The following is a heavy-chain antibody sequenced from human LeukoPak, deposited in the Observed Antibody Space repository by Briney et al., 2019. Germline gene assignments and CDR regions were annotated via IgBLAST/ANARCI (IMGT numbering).Heavy chain of an antibody. Sequence: GGSLRLSCAASGFTVSSNYMSWVRQAPGKGLEWVSVIYSGGSTYYADSVKGRFTISRDNSKNTLYLQMNSLRAEDTAVYYCAKENYDYVWGSHNWFDPWGQGTLVTVSS. CDR1: GFTVSSNY. D-gene: IGHD3-16*01. CDR2: IYSGGST. J-gene: IGHJ5*02. CDR3: AKENYDYVWGSHNWFDP. V-gene: IGHV3-53*01.